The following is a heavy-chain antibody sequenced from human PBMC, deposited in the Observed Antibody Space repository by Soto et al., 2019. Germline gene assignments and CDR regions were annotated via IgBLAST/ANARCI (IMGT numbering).Heavy chain of an antibody. D-gene: IGHD6-6*01. CDR3: ARVYGIAARGGFDY. V-gene: IGHV1-69*13. Sequence: SVKVSCKASGGTFSSYAISWVRQAPGQGLEWMGGIIPIFGTANYAQKFQGRVTITADESTSTAYMELSSLRSEDTAVYYCARVYGIAARGGFDYWGQGTLVTVSS. CDR2: IIPIFGTA. CDR1: GGTFSSYA. J-gene: IGHJ4*02.